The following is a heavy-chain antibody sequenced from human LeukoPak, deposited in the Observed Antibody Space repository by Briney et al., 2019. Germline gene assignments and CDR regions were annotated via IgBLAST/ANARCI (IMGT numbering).Heavy chain of an antibody. CDR1: GGSITNYY. J-gene: IGHJ4*02. CDR2: IYYTGTT. V-gene: IGHV4-59*01. Sequence: PSETLSLTCTVSGGSITNYYWSWIRQPPGGGLEWIGYIYYTGTTNYNPSLKSRVTISADTSKNQFSLKLSSVTAADTAVYYCARDRESPGVWGQGTLVTVSS. CDR3: ARDRESPGV.